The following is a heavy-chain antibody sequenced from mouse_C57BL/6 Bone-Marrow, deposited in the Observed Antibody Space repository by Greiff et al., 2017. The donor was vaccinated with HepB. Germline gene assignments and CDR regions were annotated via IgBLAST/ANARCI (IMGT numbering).Heavy chain of an antibody. Sequence: QVQLKESGAELVRPGASVTLSCKASGYTFTDYEMHWVKQTPVHGLEWIGAIDPETGGTAYNQKFKGKAILTADKSSSTAYMELRSLTSEDSAVYYCTRPLYYDYDGGYAMDYWGQGTSVTVSS. V-gene: IGHV1-15*01. J-gene: IGHJ4*01. CDR1: GYTFTDYE. CDR3: TRPLYYDYDGGYAMDY. CDR2: IDPETGGT. D-gene: IGHD2-4*01.